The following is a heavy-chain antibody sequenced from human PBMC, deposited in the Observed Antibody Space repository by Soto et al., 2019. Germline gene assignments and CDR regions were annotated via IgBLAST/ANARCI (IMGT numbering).Heavy chain of an antibody. CDR1: GFTFSGSA. V-gene: IGHV3-73*01. Sequence: PGESLKISCAASGFTFSGSAMHWVRQASGKGLEWVGRIRSKANSYATAYAASVKGRFTISRDDSKNTAYLQMNSLKTEDTAVYYCTSDTARVYYGMDVWGQGTTVTVSS. CDR2: IRSKANSYAT. J-gene: IGHJ6*02. D-gene: IGHD5-18*01. CDR3: TSDTARVYYGMDV.